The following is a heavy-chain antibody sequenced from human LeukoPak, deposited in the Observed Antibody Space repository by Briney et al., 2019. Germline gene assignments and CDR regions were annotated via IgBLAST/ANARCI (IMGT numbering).Heavy chain of an antibody. CDR2: INHSGST. CDR1: GGSFSGYY. D-gene: IGHD5-12*01. Sequence: SETLSLTCAVYGGSFSGYYWSWIRQPPGKGLEWIGEINHSGSTNYNPSLKSRVTISVDTSKNQFSLKLSSVTAADTAVYYCARDRVATSVFFDYWGQGTLVTVSS. CDR3: ARDRVATSVFFDY. V-gene: IGHV4-34*01. J-gene: IGHJ4*02.